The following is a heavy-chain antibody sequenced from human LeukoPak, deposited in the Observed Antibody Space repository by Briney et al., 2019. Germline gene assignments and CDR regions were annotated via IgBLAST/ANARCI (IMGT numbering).Heavy chain of an antibody. V-gene: IGHV1-69*13. J-gene: IGHJ5*02. D-gene: IGHD2-2*01. CDR2: IIPIFGTA. CDR1: GGTFSSYA. Sequence: ASVKVYCKASGGTFSSYAISWVRQAPGQGLEWMGGIIPIFGTANYAQKFQGRVTITADESTSTAYMELSSLRSEDTAVYYCARGGCSSTSCYATPGVWFDPWGQGTLVTVSS. CDR3: ARGGCSSTSCYATPGVWFDP.